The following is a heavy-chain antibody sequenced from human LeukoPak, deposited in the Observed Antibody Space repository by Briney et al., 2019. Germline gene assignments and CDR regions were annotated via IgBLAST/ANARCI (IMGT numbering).Heavy chain of an antibody. CDR3: ARDSTSIAAPVWFDP. D-gene: IGHD6-6*01. CDR2: ISSSGSTI. CDR1: GFTFSDYY. J-gene: IGHJ5*02. Sequence: PGGSLRLSCAASGFTFSDYYMSWIRQAPGKGLEWVSYISSSGSTIYYADSVKGRFTISRDNAKNSLYLQMNSLRAEDTAVHYCARDSTSIAAPVWFDPWGQGTLVTVSS. V-gene: IGHV3-11*04.